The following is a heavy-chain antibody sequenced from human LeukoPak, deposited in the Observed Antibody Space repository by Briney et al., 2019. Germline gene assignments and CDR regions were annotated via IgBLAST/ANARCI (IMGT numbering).Heavy chain of an antibody. Sequence: GGSLRLSCVASEFTFSNYWMSWVRQAPGKGLEWVASINQDGTKKNYVDSVKGRFDISRDNTKNSLHLQMSSLRAEDTAVYYCVREWVVWGQGYNWFDRWGQGTLATVSS. V-gene: IGHV3-7*01. CDR3: VREWVVWGQGYNWFDR. J-gene: IGHJ5*02. CDR2: INQDGTKK. D-gene: IGHD7-27*01. CDR1: EFTFSNYW.